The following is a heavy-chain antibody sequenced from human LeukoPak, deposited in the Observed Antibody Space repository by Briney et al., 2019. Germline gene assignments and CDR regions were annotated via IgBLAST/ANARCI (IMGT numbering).Heavy chain of an antibody. CDR2: IYYSGST. J-gene: IGHJ4*02. Sequence: SETLSLTCTVSGGSISSSSYYWGWIRQPPGKGLEWIGSIYYSGSTYYNPSLKSRVTISVDTPKNQFSLKLSSVTAADTAVYYCASPLGYCTNGVCYVYWGQGTLVTVSS. CDR3: ASPLGYCTNGVCYVY. V-gene: IGHV4-39*01. CDR1: GGSISSSSYY. D-gene: IGHD2-8*01.